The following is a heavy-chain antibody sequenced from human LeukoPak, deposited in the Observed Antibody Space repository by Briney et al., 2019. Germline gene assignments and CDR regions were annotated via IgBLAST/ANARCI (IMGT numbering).Heavy chain of an antibody. D-gene: IGHD2-21*01. J-gene: IGHJ6*02. Sequence: SETLSLTCAVYGGSFSGYYWSWIRQPPGKGLEWIGEINHSGSTNYNPSLKSRVTISVGTSKNQFSLKLSSVTAADTAVYYCARDTSGDYYYGMDVWGQGTTVTVSS. CDR1: GGSFSGYY. V-gene: IGHV4-34*01. CDR3: ARDTSGDYYYGMDV. CDR2: INHSGST.